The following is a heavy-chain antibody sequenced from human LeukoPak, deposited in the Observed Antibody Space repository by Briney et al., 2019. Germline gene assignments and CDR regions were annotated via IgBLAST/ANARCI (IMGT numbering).Heavy chain of an antibody. V-gene: IGHV3-48*02. D-gene: IGHD4-17*01. Sequence: GGSLRLSCAASGFIFSPYAMNWVRQAPGRGLEWVSYISSTYNIYYSDSVRGRFTISRDNAKNSVYLQMNSLRDEDTAVYYCVRRFDYWGQGTLVTVSS. CDR2: ISSTYNI. CDR1: GFIFSPYA. CDR3: VRRFDY. J-gene: IGHJ4*02.